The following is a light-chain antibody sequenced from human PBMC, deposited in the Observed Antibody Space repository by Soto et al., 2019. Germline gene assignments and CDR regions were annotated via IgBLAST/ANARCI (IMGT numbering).Light chain of an antibody. CDR1: QSVSSY. CDR2: DAS. Sequence: EIVLTQSPATLSLSPGERATLSCRASQSVSSYLAWYQQTPGQAPRLLIYDASNRATGIPDRFSGSGSGTDFTLTISSREPEDFAVYYCQQRSNWLTFGGGTKVEIK. J-gene: IGKJ4*01. CDR3: QQRSNWLT. V-gene: IGKV3-11*01.